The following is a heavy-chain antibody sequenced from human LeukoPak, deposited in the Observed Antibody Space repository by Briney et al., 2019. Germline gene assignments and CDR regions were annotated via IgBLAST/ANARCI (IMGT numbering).Heavy chain of an antibody. Sequence: ASVKVSCKASGGTFSSYAISWVRQAPGQGLEWMGGIIPIFGTANYAQKFQGRVTITADKSTSTAYMELSSLRSEDTAVYYCARAPLYYDSSGFMYEYFDYWGQGTLVTVSS. J-gene: IGHJ4*02. CDR3: ARAPLYYDSSGFMYEYFDY. CDR1: GGTFSSYA. D-gene: IGHD3-22*01. CDR2: IIPIFGTA. V-gene: IGHV1-69*06.